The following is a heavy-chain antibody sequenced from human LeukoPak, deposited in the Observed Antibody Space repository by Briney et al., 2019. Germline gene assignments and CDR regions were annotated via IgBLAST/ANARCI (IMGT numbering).Heavy chain of an antibody. CDR2: ISSNGGTT. D-gene: IGHD2-2*01. CDR3: VKGGCSSTSCGFDY. Sequence: GGSLRLSCSASGFTFSSYAMHWVRQAPGKGLEYVSAISSNGGTTYYADSAKGRFTISRDDSKNTLYLQMSNLRPEDTAVHYCVKGGCSSTSCGFDYWGQGTLVTVSS. CDR1: GFTFSSYA. J-gene: IGHJ4*02. V-gene: IGHV3-64D*06.